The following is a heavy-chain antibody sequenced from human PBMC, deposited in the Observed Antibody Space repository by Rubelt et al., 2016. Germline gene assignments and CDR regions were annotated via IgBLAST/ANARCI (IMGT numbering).Heavy chain of an antibody. D-gene: IGHD2-2*01. V-gene: IGHV4-34*01. Sequence: QVQLQQWGAGLLKPSETLSLTCAVYGGSFSGYYWSWIRQPPGKGLEWIGEINHSGSTNYNPSLKSRVTISVEPSKNQFSLKLSSVTAADTAVYYCARHSHNCSSTSCGLNWFDPWGQGTLVTVSS. CDR1: GGSFSGYY. CDR3: ARHSHNCSSTSCGLNWFDP. J-gene: IGHJ5*02. CDR2: INHSGST.